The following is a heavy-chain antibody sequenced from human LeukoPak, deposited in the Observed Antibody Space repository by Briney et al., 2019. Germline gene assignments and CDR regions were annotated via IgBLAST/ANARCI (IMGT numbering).Heavy chain of an antibody. CDR2: ISAYNGNT. CDR1: GGTFSSYG. J-gene: IGHJ3*02. V-gene: IGHV1-18*01. Sequence: ASVKVSCKASGGTFSSYGISWVRQAPGQGLEWMGWISAYNGNTNYAQKLQGRVTMTTDTSTSTAYMELRSLRSDDTAVYYCARRRGYGDYVGDDAFDIWGQGTMVTVSS. CDR3: ARRRGYGDYVGDDAFDI. D-gene: IGHD4-17*01.